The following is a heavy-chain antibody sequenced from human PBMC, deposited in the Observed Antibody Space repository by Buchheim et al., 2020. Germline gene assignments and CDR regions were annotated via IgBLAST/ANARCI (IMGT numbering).Heavy chain of an antibody. CDR1: GFTFSSYA. J-gene: IGHJ1*01. V-gene: IGHV3-23*01. CDR3: AKDGRDSSGWYVGDFQH. Sequence: EVQVLESGGGLVQPGGSLRLSCAASGFTFSSYAMNWVRQAPGKGLEWVSVISGSGAGTYYADSVKGRFSISRDNSQTTVYVQMNSLRAEDTAVYYCAKDGRDSSGWYVGDFQHWGQGTL. D-gene: IGHD6-13*01. CDR2: ISGSGAGT.